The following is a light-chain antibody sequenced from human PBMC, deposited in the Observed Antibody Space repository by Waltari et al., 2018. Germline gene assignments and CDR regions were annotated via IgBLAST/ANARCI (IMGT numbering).Light chain of an antibody. J-gene: IGKJ4*01. CDR1: QSITTW. Sequence: DIQMTQSPSTLSASVGDRVTITCRASQSITTWLAWYQQKPGKAPRLLIYKASSLESGVPSRFSGSGSGTEFTLTISSLQPDDFATYYCQQYKSVSSITFGGGTKLDVK. CDR3: QQYKSVSSIT. V-gene: IGKV1-5*03. CDR2: KAS.